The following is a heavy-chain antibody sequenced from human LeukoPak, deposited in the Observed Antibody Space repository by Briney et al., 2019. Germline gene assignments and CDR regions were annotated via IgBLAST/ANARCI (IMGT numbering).Heavy chain of an antibody. D-gene: IGHD6-19*01. J-gene: IGHJ3*02. V-gene: IGHV1-69*04. CDR1: GGTFSSYA. Sequence: SVKVSCKASGGTFSSYAISWVRQAPGQGLEWMGRIIPILGIANYAQKFQGRVTITADKSTSTAYMELSSLRSEDTAVYYCARARIAVALFDIWGQGTMVTVSS. CDR3: ARARIAVALFDI. CDR2: IIPILGIA.